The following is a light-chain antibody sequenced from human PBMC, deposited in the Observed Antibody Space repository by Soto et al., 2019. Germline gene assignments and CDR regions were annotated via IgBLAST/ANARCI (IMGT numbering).Light chain of an antibody. Sequence: EIVMTQSPATLSVSPGERATLSCRASQSVSSNLAWYQQKPGQAPRLLIYGASTRATGIPARFSGSGSGTDFTFTISRLEPEDSAVYYCQQYGNSVTFGGGTKVDIK. CDR3: QQYGNSVT. V-gene: IGKV3-15*01. J-gene: IGKJ4*01. CDR1: QSVSSN. CDR2: GAS.